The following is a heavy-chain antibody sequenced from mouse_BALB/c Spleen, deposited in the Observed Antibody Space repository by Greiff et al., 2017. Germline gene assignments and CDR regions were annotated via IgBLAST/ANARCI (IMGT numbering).Heavy chain of an antibody. J-gene: IGHJ4*01. CDR2: INPSTGYT. D-gene: IGHD2-1*01. Sequence: QVQLQQSGAELAKPGASVKMSCKASGYTFTSYWMHWVKQRPGQGLEWIGYINPSTGYTEYNQKFKDKATLTADKSSSTAYMQLSSLTSEDSAVYYCARGYYYGNYNAMDYWGQGTSVTVSS. CDR1: GYTFTSYW. CDR3: ARGYYYGNYNAMDY. V-gene: IGHV1-7*01.